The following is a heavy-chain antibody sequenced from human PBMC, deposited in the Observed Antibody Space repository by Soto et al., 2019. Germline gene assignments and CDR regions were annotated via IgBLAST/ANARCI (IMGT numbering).Heavy chain of an antibody. D-gene: IGHD2-15*01. CDR1: GFTFRTYA. Sequence: PGACLRPYCVASGFTFRTYAVHRLRLAPGKGLELVAVIWYDGSNKYYADSVKGRFTISRDNSKNTLYLQMNSLRAEDTAVYYCARDRGSGDYYYYYGMDVWGQGT. V-gene: IGHV3-33*01. CDR3: ARDRGSGDYYYYYGMDV. J-gene: IGHJ6*02. CDR2: IWYDGSNK.